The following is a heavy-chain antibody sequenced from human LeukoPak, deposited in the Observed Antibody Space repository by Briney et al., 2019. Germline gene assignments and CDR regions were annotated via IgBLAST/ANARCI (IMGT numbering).Heavy chain of an antibody. CDR2: ISYDGSNK. J-gene: IGHJ4*02. CDR1: GFTFSSYG. V-gene: IGHV3-30*18. CDR3: AKEYSGSFPFFDY. Sequence: GGSLRLSCAASGFTFSSYGIHWVRQAPGKGLEWVAVISYDGSNKYYADSVKGRFTISRDNSKNTLYLQMNSLRAEDTAVYYCAKEYSGSFPFFDYWGQGTLVTVSS. D-gene: IGHD1-26*01.